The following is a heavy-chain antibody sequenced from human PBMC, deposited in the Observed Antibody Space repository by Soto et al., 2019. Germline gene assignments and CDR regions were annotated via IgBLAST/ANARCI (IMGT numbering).Heavy chain of an antibody. J-gene: IGHJ4*02. CDR1: GYSFTNYW. CDR3: ARPYGYCSGGSCYLGY. Sequence: GESLKISCKGSGYSFTNYWIGWVRQMPGKGLEWMGIIYPGDSDTRYSPSFQGQVAISADKSISTAYLQWSSLKASDTAMYYCARPYGYCSGGSCYLGYWGQGTLVTVSS. V-gene: IGHV5-51*01. CDR2: IYPGDSDT. D-gene: IGHD2-15*01.